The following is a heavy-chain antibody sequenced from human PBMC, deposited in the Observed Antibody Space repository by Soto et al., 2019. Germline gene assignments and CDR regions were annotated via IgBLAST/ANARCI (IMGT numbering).Heavy chain of an antibody. V-gene: IGHV4-59*01. CDR2: IYYSGST. J-gene: IGHJ5*02. CDR1: GGSISSYY. D-gene: IGHD2-2*02. CDR3: ARAEPYTWFDP. Sequence: QVQLQESGPGLVKPSETLSLTCTVSGGSISSYYWCWIRQPPGKGLEWMGYIYYSGSTNYNPSLKSRVTISVETSKNQFSLKLSSVTAADTAVYYCARAEPYTWFDPWGQGTLVTVSS.